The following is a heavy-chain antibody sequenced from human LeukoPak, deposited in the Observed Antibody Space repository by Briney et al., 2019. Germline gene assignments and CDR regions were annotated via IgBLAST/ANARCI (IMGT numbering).Heavy chain of an antibody. D-gene: IGHD3-22*01. CDR2: TYYSGST. CDR1: GGSISSYY. Sequence: SETLSLTCTVSGGSISSYYWSWIRQPPGKGLEWIGYTYYSGSTNYNPSLKSRVTISVDTSKNQFSLKLSSVTAADTAVYYCARDSRSYYDSSGYYGTFDYWGQGTLVTVSS. CDR3: ARDSRSYYDSSGYYGTFDY. V-gene: IGHV4-59*01. J-gene: IGHJ4*02.